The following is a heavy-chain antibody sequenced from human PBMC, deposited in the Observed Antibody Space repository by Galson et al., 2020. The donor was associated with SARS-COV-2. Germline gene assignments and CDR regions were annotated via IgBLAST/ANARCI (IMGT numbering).Heavy chain of an antibody. CDR1: GFTFSSYA. D-gene: IGHD1-26*01. V-gene: IGHV3-30*01. CDR2: ISYDGSHK. CDR3: ARPWGGSYYDAFDI. J-gene: IGHJ3*02. Sequence: LSLTCAASGFTFSSYAMHWVRQAPGTGLEWVAVISYDGSHKYYADSVKGRFTISRDNSKNTLYLQMNSLRAEDTAVYYCARPWGGSYYDAFDIWGQGTMVTVSS.